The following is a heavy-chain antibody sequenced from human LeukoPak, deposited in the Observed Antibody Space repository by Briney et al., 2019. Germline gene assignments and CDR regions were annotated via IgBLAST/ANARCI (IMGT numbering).Heavy chain of an antibody. J-gene: IGHJ4*02. CDR2: INEDGSKK. CDR1: GFTFSSYW. D-gene: IGHD3-22*01. Sequence: GGSLRLSCAASGFTFSSYWMSWVRQTPGKGLEWVANINEDGSKKYYVDSVKGRLTISRDNAVKSLYLHMDSLRGEDTAVYYCTRDVASSTYHFDSSGLLDYWGQGTLVTVSS. CDR3: TRDVASSTYHFDSSGLLDY. V-gene: IGHV3-7*01.